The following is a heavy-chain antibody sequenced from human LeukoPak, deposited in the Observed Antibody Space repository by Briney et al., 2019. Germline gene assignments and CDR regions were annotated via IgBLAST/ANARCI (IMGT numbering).Heavy chain of an antibody. D-gene: IGHD1-1*01. J-gene: IGHJ4*02. V-gene: IGHV1-2*02. CDR2: IDPNSGNT. CDR1: LYTFTGYY. CDR3: VRFRSSTTLLAC. Sequence: GASVKVSCKASLYTFTGYYVHWVRQAPGQGLEWMGWIDPNSGNTGYAQKFQGRVTMTRDTSITTVYMELSSLRSDDTAVYYCVRFRSSTTLLACWGEGTLVTVSS.